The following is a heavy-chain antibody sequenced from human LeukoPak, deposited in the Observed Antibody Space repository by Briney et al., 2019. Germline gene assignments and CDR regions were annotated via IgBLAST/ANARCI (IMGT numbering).Heavy chain of an antibody. J-gene: IGHJ5*02. CDR2: INPSGGST. CDR3: ARSGTIFGVVTPNWFDP. CDR1: GGTFSSYA. D-gene: IGHD3-3*01. Sequence: ASVKVSCKASGGTFSSYAISWVRQAPGQGLEWMGIINPSGGSTSYAQKFQGRVTMTTDTSTSTAYMELRSLRSDDTAVYYCARSGTIFGVVTPNWFDPWGQGTLVTVSS. V-gene: IGHV1-46*01.